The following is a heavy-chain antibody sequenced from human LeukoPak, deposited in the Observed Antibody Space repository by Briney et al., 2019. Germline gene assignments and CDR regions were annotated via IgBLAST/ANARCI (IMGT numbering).Heavy chain of an antibody. CDR1: GFTFSNYW. CDR2: INNDGSTA. Sequence: GGSLRLSRAASGFTFSNYWMHCVRPAPGKGLVWVSYINNDGSTATYADSVKGRFTISSDNAQNPLYLQMNSLSAEDAAVYYCARERQWLADYWGQGTLVTVAS. D-gene: IGHD6-19*01. J-gene: IGHJ4*02. CDR3: ARERQWLADY. V-gene: IGHV3-74*01.